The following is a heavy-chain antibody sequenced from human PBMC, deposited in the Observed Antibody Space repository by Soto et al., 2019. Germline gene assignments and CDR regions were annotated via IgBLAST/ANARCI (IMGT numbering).Heavy chain of an antibody. J-gene: IGHJ4*02. Sequence: EVQLVESGGGLVQPGGTLRLSCAASGFTFSSYAMDWVRQAPGKGLEYVSTISSNGGSTDYANSVKGRFTISRDNSKNTLYLQMGSLRAEDMAVYYCARGRRGYEFEYWGQGTLVTVSS. V-gene: IGHV3-64*01. CDR2: ISSNGGST. D-gene: IGHD5-12*01. CDR1: GFTFSSYA. CDR3: ARGRRGYEFEY.